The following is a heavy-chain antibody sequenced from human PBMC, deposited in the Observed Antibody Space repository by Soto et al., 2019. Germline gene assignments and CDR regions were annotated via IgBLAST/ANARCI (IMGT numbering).Heavy chain of an antibody. D-gene: IGHD1-1*01. CDR1: GFTLSSYS. V-gene: IGHV3-48*01. CDR2: ISSGGSTI. CDR3: ARYNSKTFDY. Sequence: GGSLRLSCAASGFTLSSYSMSWVRQAPGKGLQWVSYISSGGSTIYYADSMKGRFTISRDNAKNSLYLQMNSLRAEDTALYYCARYNSKTFDYWGQGTLVTVSS. J-gene: IGHJ4*02.